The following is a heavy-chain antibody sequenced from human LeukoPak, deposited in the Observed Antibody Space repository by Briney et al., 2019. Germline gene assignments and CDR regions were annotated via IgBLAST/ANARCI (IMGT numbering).Heavy chain of an antibody. CDR1: GASITRYY. CDR2: IYFSGHST. CDR3: ARHDKSYTSRGPFDF. V-gene: IGHV4-59*08. J-gene: IGHJ4*02. D-gene: IGHD3-16*01. Sequence: SETLSLTCTVSGASITRYYWGWIRQTLGKGLEWIGYIYFSGHSTSYNPSLGGRATMSADSSKNQFSLNLRSVTAADTAIYFCARHDKSYTSRGPFDFWGQGALVAVSS.